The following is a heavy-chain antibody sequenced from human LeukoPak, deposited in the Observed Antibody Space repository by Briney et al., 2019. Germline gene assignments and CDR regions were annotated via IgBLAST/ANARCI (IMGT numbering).Heavy chain of an antibody. Sequence: ASVKVSCKASGYTFISYYIHWVRQAPGQGLEWMGVINPSSGSPSYAQNFQGRVTMTRDTSTSTVYMELSSLRPEDTAVYYCARADYGSGDHWYGMGVWGQGSTVTVFS. D-gene: IGHD3-10*01. J-gene: IGHJ6*02. V-gene: IGHV1-46*01. CDR2: INPSSGSP. CDR1: GYTFISYY. CDR3: ARADYGSGDHWYGMGV.